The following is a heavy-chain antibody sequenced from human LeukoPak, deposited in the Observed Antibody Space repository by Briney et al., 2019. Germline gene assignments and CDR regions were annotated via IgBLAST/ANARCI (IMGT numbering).Heavy chain of an antibody. CDR3: AKENYDSSGFDFDY. CDR1: GFTFNRHG. D-gene: IGHD3-22*01. CDR2: IWYDGSNK. V-gene: IGHV3-33*06. Sequence: SGGSLRLSCAASGFTFNRHGMRWVRQAPGNGRGWVAVIWYDGSNKYYADSVKGRFTISRDNSKNTLYLEMNRLRAEDTALYYCAKENYDSSGFDFDYWGQGTLVTVSS. J-gene: IGHJ4*02.